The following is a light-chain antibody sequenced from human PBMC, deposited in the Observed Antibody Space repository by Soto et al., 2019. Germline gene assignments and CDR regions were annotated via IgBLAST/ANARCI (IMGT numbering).Light chain of an antibody. CDR1: QSISSW. CDR3: QQYNSYSLT. V-gene: IGKV1-5*03. J-gene: IGKJ1*01. Sequence: DIQMTQSPSTLSASVGDRVTITCRASQSISSWLAWYQQKSGKAPKLLIYKASSLESGVPSRFSGSGSGTEFTLTISSLQPDDFATYYCQQYNSYSLTFGQGTKVEIK. CDR2: KAS.